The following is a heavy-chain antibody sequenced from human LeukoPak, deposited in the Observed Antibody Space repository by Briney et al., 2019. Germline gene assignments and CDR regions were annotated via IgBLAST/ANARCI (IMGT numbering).Heavy chain of an antibody. CDR1: GFTFSNYY. CDR2: IKGDGSEI. CDR3: ASGGIVSTRFDY. J-gene: IGHJ4*02. Sequence: GGSLRLSCGASGFTFSNYYMSWVRQAPGKGLEWVAIIKGDGSEIKYVDSVKGRFTISRDNARNSVYLQMNSLRVEDTAVYYCASGGIVSTRFDYWGQGTLVTVSS. D-gene: IGHD1-26*01. V-gene: IGHV3-7*01.